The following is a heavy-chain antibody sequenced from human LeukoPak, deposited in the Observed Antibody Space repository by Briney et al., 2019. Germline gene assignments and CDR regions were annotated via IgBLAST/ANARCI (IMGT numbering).Heavy chain of an antibody. CDR2: IIPIFGTA. V-gene: IGHV1-69*05. CDR1: GGTFSSYA. Sequence: SVKVSCKASGGTFSSYAISWVRQAPGQRLEWTGGIIPIFGTANYAQKFQGRVTITTDESTSTAYMELSSLRSEDTAVYYCARGPYSSSWYQEHWFDPWGQGTLVTVSS. J-gene: IGHJ5*02. D-gene: IGHD6-13*01. CDR3: ARGPYSSSWYQEHWFDP.